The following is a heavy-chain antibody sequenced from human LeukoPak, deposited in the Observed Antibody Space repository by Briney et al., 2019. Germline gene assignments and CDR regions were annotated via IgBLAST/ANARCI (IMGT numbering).Heavy chain of an antibody. V-gene: IGHV4-59*08. D-gene: IGHD3-3*01. J-gene: IGHJ6*03. Sequence: SETLSLTCTVSDGSISSYYWSWIRQPPGKGLEWIGYIYYSGSTNYNPSLKSRVTISVDTSKNQFSLKLSSVTAADTAVYYCAKHDTLFGAAHFYMDVWGKGTTVTVSS. CDR2: IYYSGST. CDR3: AKHDTLFGAAHFYMDV. CDR1: DGSISSYY.